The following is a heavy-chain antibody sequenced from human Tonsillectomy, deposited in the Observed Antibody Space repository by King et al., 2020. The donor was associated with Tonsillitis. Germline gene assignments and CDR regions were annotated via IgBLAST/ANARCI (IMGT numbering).Heavy chain of an antibody. Sequence: VQLQQWGAGLLKPSETLSLTCAVYGESFSDYDWTWIRQPPGKGLEWIGEINHSGSTNYNPSLKSRLTISADTSKNQFSLKLSSVTAADTAVYYCARGSDYYLIDYWGQGTLVTVSS. D-gene: IGHD3-22*01. CDR3: ARGSDYYLIDY. CDR1: GESFSDYD. CDR2: INHSGST. V-gene: IGHV4-34*01. J-gene: IGHJ4*02.